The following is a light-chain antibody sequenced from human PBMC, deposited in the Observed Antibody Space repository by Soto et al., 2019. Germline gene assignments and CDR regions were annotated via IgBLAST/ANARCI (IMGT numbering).Light chain of an antibody. CDR2: DAS. CDR1: QSLSSY. V-gene: IGKV3-11*01. Sequence: EIVLTQSPATLSLSPGERATLSCRASQSLSSYLAWYQQKPGQAPRLLIYDASNRATGIPARFSGSGSGTDFTLTISSIEPEDFAVYYCQQRSNWPPWTFGQGIKVEIK. J-gene: IGKJ1*01. CDR3: QQRSNWPPWT.